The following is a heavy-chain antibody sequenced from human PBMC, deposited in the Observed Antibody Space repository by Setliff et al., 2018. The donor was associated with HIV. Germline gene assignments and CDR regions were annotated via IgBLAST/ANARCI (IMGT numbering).Heavy chain of an antibody. CDR3: ARVGSRTIWFLLDY. D-gene: IGHD3-10*01. CDR1: GGSISTSSYY. Sequence: SETLSLTCTVSGGSISTSSYYWGWIRQPPGKGLEWIGSIYYSGSTYYNPSLKSRVTISVDTSKNQFSLKLNSVTSADTAVYYCARVGSRTIWFLLDYWGQGTLVTVSS. CDR2: IYYSGST. J-gene: IGHJ4*02. V-gene: IGHV4-39*07.